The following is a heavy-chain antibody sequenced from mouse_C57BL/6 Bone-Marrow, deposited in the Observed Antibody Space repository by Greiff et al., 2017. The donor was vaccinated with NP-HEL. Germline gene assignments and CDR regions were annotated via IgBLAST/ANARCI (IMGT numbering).Heavy chain of an antibody. CDR1: GYTFTSSW. Sequence: QVQLQQPGAELVRPGTSVKLSCKASGYTFTSSWMHWVKQRPGQGLEWIGVIAPSDSYTNYNQKFKGKATLTVDTSSSTAYMQLSSLTSEDSAVYYCARLRLVYYAMDYWGQGTSVTVSS. CDR2: IAPSDSYT. D-gene: IGHD3-2*02. J-gene: IGHJ4*01. CDR3: ARLRLVYYAMDY. V-gene: IGHV1-59*01.